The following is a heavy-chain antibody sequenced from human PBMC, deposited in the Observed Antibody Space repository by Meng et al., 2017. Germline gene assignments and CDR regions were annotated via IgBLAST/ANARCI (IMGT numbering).Heavy chain of an antibody. V-gene: IGHV4-34*01. CDR2: INHSGST. CDR1: GGSFSGYY. D-gene: IGHD4-17*01. J-gene: IGHJ4*02. CDR3: ARSHSVTIVAFDY. Sequence: QVQLQQWGAGLLNPSEHLSLPCAVYGGSFSGYYWSWIRQPPGKGLEWIGEINHSGSTNYNPSLKSRVTMSLDTSKNQFSLRLSSVTAADTAVYYCARSHSVTIVAFDYWGQGTLVPSPQ.